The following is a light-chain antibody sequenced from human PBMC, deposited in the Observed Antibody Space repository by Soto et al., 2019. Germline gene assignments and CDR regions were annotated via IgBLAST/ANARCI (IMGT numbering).Light chain of an antibody. V-gene: IGKV3-11*01. J-gene: IGKJ4*01. Sequence: EIVLTQSPATLALSPGERATLSCRASQSVSSYLAWYQQKPGQAPRLLIYDASNRAIGIPARFSGSESGTDFTLTISSLEPEDFAVYYCQQRSNWPTCGGGTKVEIK. CDR1: QSVSSY. CDR3: QQRSNWPT. CDR2: DAS.